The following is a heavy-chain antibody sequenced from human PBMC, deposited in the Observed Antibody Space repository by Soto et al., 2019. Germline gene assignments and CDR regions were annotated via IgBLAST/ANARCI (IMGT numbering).Heavy chain of an antibody. CDR2: MHPNNGGT. CDR3: LRGGPDPFLVEVAVPSSPDF. V-gene: IGHV1-2*02. Sequence: ASVKVSCKASGYTFSDYYLHWVRQAPGQALEWVGWMHPNNGGTNYAQKFRGRVTMTRDTSITTAFMELSSLSADDTAVYYCLRGGPDPFLVEVAVPSSPDFWGQGTLVTVSS. J-gene: IGHJ4*02. CDR1: GYTFSDYY. D-gene: IGHD2-15*01.